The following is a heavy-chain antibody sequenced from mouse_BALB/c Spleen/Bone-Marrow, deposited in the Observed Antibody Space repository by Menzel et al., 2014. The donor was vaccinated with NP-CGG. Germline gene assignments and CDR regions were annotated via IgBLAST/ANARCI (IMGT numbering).Heavy chain of an antibody. Sequence: QVQLQQPGPELVRPGVSVKISCKGSGYTFTDYAMHWVKQSHAKSLEWIGIINTYSGDTNYNQNFKGKATMTVDKSSSTAYMELARLTSEDSAIYYCARDYGSSHFDHWGQGSALTVSS. D-gene: IGHD1-1*01. CDR2: INTYSGDT. CDR1: GYTFTDYA. J-gene: IGHJ2*01. CDR3: ARDYGSSHFDH. V-gene: IGHV1-67*01.